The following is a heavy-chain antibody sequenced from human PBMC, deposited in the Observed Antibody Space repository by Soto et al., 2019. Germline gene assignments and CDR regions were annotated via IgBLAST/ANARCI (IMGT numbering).Heavy chain of an antibody. V-gene: IGHV3-23*01. D-gene: IGHD6-13*01. J-gene: IGHJ5*02. CDR3: AKVADSSSWYNWFDP. Sequence: GGSLRLSYPASGFTFTTYAMSWVRQAPAQGPEWVPAISGSGRRTHYADSAHGRFTISRDNSKTTPYLQLNSLIAEDTAVYYCAKVADSSSWYNWFDPWGQGTLVTVPS. CDR1: GFTFTTYA. CDR2: ISGSGRRT.